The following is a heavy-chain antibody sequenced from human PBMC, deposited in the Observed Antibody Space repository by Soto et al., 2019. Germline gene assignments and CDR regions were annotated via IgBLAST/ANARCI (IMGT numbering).Heavy chain of an antibody. Sequence: QITLRESGPSLVKPTETLTLTCTFSGFSLTTTGVGVGWIRQPPGKALEWLAVVFWDGGERYSPSLKSRVTITKDTSKDQVVFTMTNMDPADTATYYCKQVYGSGSWGWYFHSWGQGTLVTVSS. D-gene: IGHD1-26*01. V-gene: IGHV2-5*02. CDR1: GFSLTTTGVG. CDR3: KQVYGSGSWGWYFHS. CDR2: VFWDGGE. J-gene: IGHJ4*02.